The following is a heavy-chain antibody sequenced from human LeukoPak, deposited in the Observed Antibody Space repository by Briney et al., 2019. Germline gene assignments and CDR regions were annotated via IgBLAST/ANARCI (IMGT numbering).Heavy chain of an antibody. CDR3: ASEAGTWYYGMDV. V-gene: IGHV3-66*01. D-gene: IGHD6-13*01. J-gene: IGHJ6*02. Sequence: GGSLRLSCAASGFTVSSNYMSWVRQAPGKGLEWVSVIYSGGSTYYADSVKGRFTISRDNSKNTLYLQMNSLRAEDTAVYYCASEAGTWYYGMDVWGQGTTVTVSS. CDR2: IYSGGST. CDR1: GFTVSSNY.